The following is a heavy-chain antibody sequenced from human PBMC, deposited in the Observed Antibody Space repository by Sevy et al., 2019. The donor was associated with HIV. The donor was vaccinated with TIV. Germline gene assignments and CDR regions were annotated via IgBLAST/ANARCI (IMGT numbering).Heavy chain of an antibody. Sequence: GGSLRLSCAASGFTFSSYSMNWVRQAPGKGLEWVSSISSSSSYIYYADSVKGRFTISRVNAKNSLYLQMNSLRAEDTAVYYCARSLELRGFDYWGQGTLVTVSS. D-gene: IGHD1-7*01. CDR3: ARSLELRGFDY. J-gene: IGHJ4*02. CDR1: GFTFSSYS. CDR2: ISSSSSYI. V-gene: IGHV3-21*01.